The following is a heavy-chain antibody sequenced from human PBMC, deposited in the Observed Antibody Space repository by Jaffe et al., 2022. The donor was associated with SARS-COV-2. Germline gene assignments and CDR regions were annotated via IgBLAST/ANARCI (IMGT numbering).Heavy chain of an antibody. CDR2: INSDGSST. D-gene: IGHD6-13*01. CDR3: ARGIAAAVYYYYYMDV. Sequence: EVQLVESGGGLVQPGGSLRLSCAASGFTFSSYWMHWVRQAPGKGLVWVSRINSDGSSTSYADSVKGRFTISRDNAKNTLYLQMNSLRAEDTAVYYCARGIAAAVYYYYYMDVWGKGTTVTVSS. CDR1: GFTFSSYW. J-gene: IGHJ6*03. V-gene: IGHV3-74*01.